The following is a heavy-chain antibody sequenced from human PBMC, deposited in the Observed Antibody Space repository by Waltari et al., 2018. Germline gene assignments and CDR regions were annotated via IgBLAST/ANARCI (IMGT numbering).Heavy chain of an antibody. V-gene: IGHV1-69*08. J-gene: IGHJ6*02. CDR1: GGTFSSYA. D-gene: IGHD6-19*01. Sequence: QVQLVQSGAEVKKPGSSVKVSCKASGGTFSSYAISWVRQAPGQGLEWMGRIIPIFGTANYAQKFQGRVTITADKSTSTAYMELSSLRAEDTAVYYWARVSRAVATHYYYYGMDVWGQGTTVTVSS. CDR3: ARVSRAVATHYYYYGMDV. CDR2: IIPIFGTA.